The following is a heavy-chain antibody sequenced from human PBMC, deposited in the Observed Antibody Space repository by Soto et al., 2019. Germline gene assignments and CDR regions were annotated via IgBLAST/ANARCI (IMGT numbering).Heavy chain of an antibody. J-gene: IGHJ3*02. D-gene: IGHD3-10*01. CDR2: IYYSGST. V-gene: IGHV4-31*03. CDR3: ARDGITMVRGVTDAFDI. CDR1: GGSISSGGYY. Sequence: SETLSLTFTVSGGSISSGGYYWSWIRQHPGKGLEWIGYIYYSGSTYYNPSLKSRVTISVDTSKNQFSPKLSSVTAADTAVHYCARDGITMVRGVTDAFDIWGQGTMVTVAS.